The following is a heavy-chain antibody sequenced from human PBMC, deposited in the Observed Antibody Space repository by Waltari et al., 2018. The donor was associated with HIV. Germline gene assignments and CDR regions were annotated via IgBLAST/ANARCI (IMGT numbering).Heavy chain of an antibody. CDR1: GYDFSTFD. D-gene: IGHD3-3*01. CDR2: MSPSSGKT. V-gene: IGHV1-8*01. CDR3: ARSRPGAVFGDN. J-gene: IGHJ4*02. Sequence: QVQLVQSGAEVKQPGASVKVSCKTSGYDFSTFDINWVRQAPGQGFEWMGWMSPSSGKTGYAQEFHGRVSMTRDTSIDTAYMQLSRLTSRDTAVYYCARSRPGAVFGDNWGQGTLVVVSS.